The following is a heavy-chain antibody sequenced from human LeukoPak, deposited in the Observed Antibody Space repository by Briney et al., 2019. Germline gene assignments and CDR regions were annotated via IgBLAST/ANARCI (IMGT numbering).Heavy chain of an antibody. CDR3: ARVKSGSYYPIDY. Sequence: PGGPLRFSCAASGFPFGNYWMHWFRQPPGKGRFGFSRINTDGTGTSYADSVKGRFTISRDGAKNTLYLQMSGLRAEDTAVYYCARVKSGSYYPIDYWGQGTLVTVSS. V-gene: IGHV3-74*01. J-gene: IGHJ4*02. D-gene: IGHD1-26*01. CDR2: INTDGTGT. CDR1: GFPFGNYW.